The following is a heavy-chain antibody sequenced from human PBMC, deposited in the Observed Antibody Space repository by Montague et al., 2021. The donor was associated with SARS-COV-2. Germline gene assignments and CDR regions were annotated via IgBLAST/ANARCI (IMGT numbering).Heavy chain of an antibody. V-gene: IGHV4-59*11. J-gene: IGHJ5*02. CDR3: ARAVSVRRAVNWFDP. D-gene: IGHD3-10*01. Sequence: ETLSLTCTVSGGSMSDHYWAWIRQPPGKGLEWLAYIYYSGGINSNASLKSRVTVSVDTSKNQFSLKLTSVTAADTAVYYCARAVSVRRAVNWFDPWGQGTLVTVSS. CDR1: GGSMSDHY. CDR2: IYYSGGI.